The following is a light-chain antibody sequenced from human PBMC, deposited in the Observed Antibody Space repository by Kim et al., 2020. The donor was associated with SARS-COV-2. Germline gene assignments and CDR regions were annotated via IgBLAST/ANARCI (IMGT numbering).Light chain of an antibody. V-gene: IGLV2-14*03. J-gene: IGLJ3*02. CDR1: SSDVGGYNY. CDR2: DVS. Sequence: QSALTQPASVSGSPGQSITISCTGTSSDVGGYNYVSWYQQHPGKAPKLMIYDVSHRPSGVSNRFSGSKSGYTASLTISGLQAEDEADYYCSSYTSSSTLVFGGGTQLTVL. CDR3: SSYTSSSTLV.